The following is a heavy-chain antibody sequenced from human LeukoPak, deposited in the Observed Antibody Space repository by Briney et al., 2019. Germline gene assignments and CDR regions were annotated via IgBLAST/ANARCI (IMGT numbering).Heavy chain of an antibody. CDR3: ARTYYYGSGRG. CDR2: INSDGSNT. V-gene: IGHV3-74*01. J-gene: IGHJ4*02. CDR1: GFTFSSYW. D-gene: IGHD3-10*01. Sequence: GGSLRLSCAASGFTFSSYWMHWVRQAPGKGLVWVSRINSDGSNTNYADSVKGRFTISRDNAKNSLYLQMNSLRAEDTAVYYCARTYYYGSGRGWGQGTLVTVSS.